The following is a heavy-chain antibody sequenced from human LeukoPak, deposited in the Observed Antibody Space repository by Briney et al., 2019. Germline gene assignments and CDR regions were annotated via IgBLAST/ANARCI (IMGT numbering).Heavy chain of an antibody. CDR1: GYTFTSYD. Sequence: ASVKVSCKASGYTFTSYDINWVRQATGQGLEWMGWMNPNSGNTGYAQKFQGRVTMTRDTSISTAYMELTRLRSDDTAVYYCARESCTSTSCYVNYWGQGTLVTVSS. D-gene: IGHD2-2*01. J-gene: IGHJ4*02. CDR2: MNPNSGNT. V-gene: IGHV1-8*01. CDR3: ARESCTSTSCYVNY.